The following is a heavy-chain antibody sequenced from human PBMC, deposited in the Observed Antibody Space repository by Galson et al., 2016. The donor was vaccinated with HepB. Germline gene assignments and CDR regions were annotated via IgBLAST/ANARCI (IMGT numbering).Heavy chain of an antibody. J-gene: IGHJ4*02. CDR3: ARSVSSAWHTFDS. Sequence: SLRLSCAASGFTFSDYTMHWIRQAPGQAPGEGLGWVAVISEDGTQKYLADSVKGRFTISRDNSRSILYLQMNSLRREDTAIYYCARSVSSAWHTFDSWGQGTLVPVSS. V-gene: IGHV3-30*04. D-gene: IGHD6-25*01. CDR2: ISEDGTQK. CDR1: GFTFSDYT.